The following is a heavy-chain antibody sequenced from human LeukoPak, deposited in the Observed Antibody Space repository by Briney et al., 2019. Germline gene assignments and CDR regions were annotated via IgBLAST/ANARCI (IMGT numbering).Heavy chain of an antibody. CDR1: GGSFSGYY. J-gene: IGHJ4*02. Sequence: NPSETLSLTCAVYGGSFSGYYWSWIRHPPGKGLEWIGEINHSGSTHYNPSLKSRVTISVDTSKNQFSLKLSSVTAADTAVYYCARARRGSTSSPFRSSIAARNYFDYWGQGTLVTVSS. CDR2: INHSGST. CDR3: ARARRGSTSSPFRSSIAARNYFDY. V-gene: IGHV4-34*01. D-gene: IGHD6-6*01.